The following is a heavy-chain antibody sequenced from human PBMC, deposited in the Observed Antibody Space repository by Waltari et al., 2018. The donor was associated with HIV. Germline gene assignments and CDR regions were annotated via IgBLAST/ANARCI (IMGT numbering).Heavy chain of an antibody. J-gene: IGHJ3*02. CDR3: AREYCSGGSCLTGAFDI. CDR2: INHSGST. CDR1: GGSFSGYY. D-gene: IGHD2-15*01. Sequence: QVQLQQWGAGLLKPSATLSLTCAVSGGSFSGYYWSWIRQPPGKGLEWIGEINHSGSTNYNPSLKSRVTVSVDTSKNQFSLRLSSVTAADTAVYYCAREYCSGGSCLTGAFDIWGQGTMVTVSS. V-gene: IGHV4-34*01.